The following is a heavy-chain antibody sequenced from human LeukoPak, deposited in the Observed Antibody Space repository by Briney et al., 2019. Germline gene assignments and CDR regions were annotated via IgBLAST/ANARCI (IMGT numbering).Heavy chain of an antibody. Sequence: PGGSLRLSCAASGFTFSSYGMNWVRQAPGKGLEWVSYISSSSTIYYADSVKGRFTISRDNAKNSLYLQMNSLRAEDTAVYYCAADSGYYDSSGYAFDIWGQGTMVTVSS. V-gene: IGHV3-48*04. J-gene: IGHJ3*02. CDR1: GFTFSSYG. CDR3: AADSGYYDSSGYAFDI. D-gene: IGHD3-22*01. CDR2: ISSSSTI.